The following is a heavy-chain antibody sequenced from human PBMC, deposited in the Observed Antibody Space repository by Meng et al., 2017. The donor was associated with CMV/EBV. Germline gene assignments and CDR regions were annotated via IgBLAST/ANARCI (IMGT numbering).Heavy chain of an antibody. Sequence: GGSLRLSCAASGFTFSGSAMHWVRQASGKGLEWVGRIRSKANSYATAYAASVKGRFTISRDDSKNTAYLQMNSLKTEDTAVYYCISGGVVVPAARDDEYYYYYGMDVWGQGTTVTVSS. D-gene: IGHD2-2*01. CDR1: GFTFSGSA. CDR2: IRSKANSYAT. V-gene: IGHV3-73*01. CDR3: ISGGVVVPAARDDEYYYYYGMDV. J-gene: IGHJ6*02.